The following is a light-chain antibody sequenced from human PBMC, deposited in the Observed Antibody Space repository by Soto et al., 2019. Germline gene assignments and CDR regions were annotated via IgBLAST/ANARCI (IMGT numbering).Light chain of an antibody. J-gene: IGLJ2*01. CDR1: GSNIGNNY. CDR2: DNN. Sequence: QSVLTQPPSVSAAPGQKVTISCSGSGSNIGNNYVSWYQQFPGTAPKLLIYDNNKRPSGIPDRFSGSKSGTSGTLAITGLQTGDEADYYCGTWDTGMSAVVFGGGTKLTVL. CDR3: GTWDTGMSAVV. V-gene: IGLV1-51*01.